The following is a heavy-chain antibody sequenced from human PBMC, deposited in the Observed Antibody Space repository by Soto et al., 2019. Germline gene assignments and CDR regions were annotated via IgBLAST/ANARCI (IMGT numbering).Heavy chain of an antibody. J-gene: IGHJ4*02. CDR2: IIPIFGTA. Sequence: ASVKVSCKASGGTFSSYAISWVRQAPGQGLEWMGGIIPIFGTANYAQKFQGRVTITADESTSTAYMELSSLRSEDTAVYYCAREKSGSSSWYGAFDYWGQGTLVTVSS. CDR1: GGTFSSYA. D-gene: IGHD6-13*01. V-gene: IGHV1-69*13. CDR3: AREKSGSSSWYGAFDY.